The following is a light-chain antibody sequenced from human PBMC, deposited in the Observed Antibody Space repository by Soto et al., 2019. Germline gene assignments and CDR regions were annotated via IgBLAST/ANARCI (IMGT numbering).Light chain of an antibody. Sequence: DIVMTQSPDSLAVSLGERATINCKSSQSVLYSSNNKFYLAWYQQKPGQPPKLLLYWASTRESGVPDQFSGSGTGTDFTLTIRSLQAEAVAVYYCPQYYYTPRTVGQGTKVDSK. CDR1: QSVLYSSNNKFY. CDR3: PQYYYTPRT. J-gene: IGKJ1*01. CDR2: WAS. V-gene: IGKV4-1*01.